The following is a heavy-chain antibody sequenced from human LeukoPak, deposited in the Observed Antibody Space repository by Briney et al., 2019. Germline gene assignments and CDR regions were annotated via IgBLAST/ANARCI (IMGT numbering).Heavy chain of an antibody. V-gene: IGHV4-30-2*01. Sequence: SETLSLTCTVSGVSIKSGDYSWGWIRQPPGKGLEWIGFFYQSGISSNNPSLKSRVTITLHTSKNHISLKLTSVTAADTALYFCAACASGSCYSGALFDHWGQGALVTVSS. D-gene: IGHD2-15*01. CDR3: AACASGSCYSGALFDH. J-gene: IGHJ4*02. CDR2: FYQSGIS. CDR1: GVSIKSGDYS.